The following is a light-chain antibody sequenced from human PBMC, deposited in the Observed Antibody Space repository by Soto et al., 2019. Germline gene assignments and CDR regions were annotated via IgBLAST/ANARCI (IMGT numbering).Light chain of an antibody. J-gene: IGLJ1*01. Sequence: QSALTQPASVSGSPGQSITISCTGTSSDVGGYDYVSWYQLHPGKAPKLMVFEVNNRPSGVSYRFSGSKSGNTASLTISGLQAEDEAHYYCSSYTTSYFYVFGPGTKVTVL. CDR2: EVN. V-gene: IGLV2-14*01. CDR3: SSYTTSYFYV. CDR1: SSDVGGYDY.